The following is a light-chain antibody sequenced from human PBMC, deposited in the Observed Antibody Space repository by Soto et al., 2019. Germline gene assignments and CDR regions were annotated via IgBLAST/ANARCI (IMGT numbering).Light chain of an antibody. CDR1: QSISSY. V-gene: IGKV1-39*01. Sequence: DIQMTQSPSSLSASAGDRVTITCRASQSISSYLNWYQQKPGKAPKLLIYAASSLQSGVPSRFSGSGSGTDFTLTISSLQPEDFATYYCQQSYSTFRTFGGGTKVDIK. CDR3: QQSYSTFRT. CDR2: AAS. J-gene: IGKJ4*01.